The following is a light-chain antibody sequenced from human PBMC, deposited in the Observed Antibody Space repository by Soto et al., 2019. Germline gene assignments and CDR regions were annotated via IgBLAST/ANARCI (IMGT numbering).Light chain of an antibody. V-gene: IGKV3D-15*01. J-gene: IGKJ5*01. CDR1: QSVSSN. CDR2: GAS. Sequence: PGERVTLSCRASQSVSSNFLAWYQQKPGQAPRLLIYGASNRAAGIPDRFSGSGSGTDFTLTISSLQPDDFEIYYCQQYNNWPITFGQGTLLEIK. CDR3: QQYNNWPIT.